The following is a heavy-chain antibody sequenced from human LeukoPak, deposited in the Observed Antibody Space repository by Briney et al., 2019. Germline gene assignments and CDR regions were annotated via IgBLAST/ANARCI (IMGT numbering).Heavy chain of an antibody. V-gene: IGHV3-30*03. D-gene: IGHD2-21*02. CDR2: ISRDVSEK. CDR3: ARGGDFYYYGMDV. J-gene: IGHJ6*02. CDR1: GFTFSNYG. Sequence: GGSLRLSCAASGFTFSNYGMHWVRQAPGKGLEWAAVISRDVSEKFYANPVKGRFTISRDNSKNTVYLQMNSLRPEDTAVYYCARGGDFYYYGMDVWGQGTTVTVSS.